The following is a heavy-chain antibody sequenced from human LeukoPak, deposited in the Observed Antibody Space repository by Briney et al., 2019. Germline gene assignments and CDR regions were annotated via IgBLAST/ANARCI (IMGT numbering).Heavy chain of an antibody. V-gene: IGHV3-23*01. CDR3: AKDYDFWSGYPAYYFDY. CDR2: ISGSGGST. J-gene: IGHJ4*02. D-gene: IGHD3-3*01. CDR1: GFNFSSYA. Sequence: GGSLRLSCAASGFNFSSYAMSWVRQAPGKGLEWVSAISGSGGSTYYADSVKGRFTISRDNSKNTLYLQMNSLRAEDTAVYYCAKDYDFWSGYPAYYFDYWGQGTLVTVSS.